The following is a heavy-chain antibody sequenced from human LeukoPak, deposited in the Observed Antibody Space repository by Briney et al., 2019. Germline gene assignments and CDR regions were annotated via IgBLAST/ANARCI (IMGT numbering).Heavy chain of an antibody. Sequence: GGSLRLSCAASGFTFSSYGMHWVRQAPGKGLEWVAVIWYDGSNKFYADSVKGRFTISRDNSKNTLYLQMNSLRAEDTAVYYCAREYSAGWFDPWGQGTLVTVSA. CDR3: AREYSAGWFDP. CDR2: IWYDGSNK. J-gene: IGHJ5*02. CDR1: GFTFSSYG. V-gene: IGHV3-33*01. D-gene: IGHD6-13*01.